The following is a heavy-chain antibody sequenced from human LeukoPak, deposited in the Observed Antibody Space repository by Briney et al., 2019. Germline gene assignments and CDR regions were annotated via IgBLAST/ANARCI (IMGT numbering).Heavy chain of an antibody. J-gene: IGHJ4*02. D-gene: IGHD4-23*01. CDR1: GYTFTSYY. CDR2: INPSGGST. CDR3: ARRSPGGAFDY. Sequence: ASVKVSCKASGYTFTSYYMHWVRQAPGQGLEWTGIINPSGGSTSYAQKFQGRVTMTRDTSTSTVYMELSSLRSEDTAVYYCARRSPGGAFDYWGQGTLVTVSS. V-gene: IGHV1-46*01.